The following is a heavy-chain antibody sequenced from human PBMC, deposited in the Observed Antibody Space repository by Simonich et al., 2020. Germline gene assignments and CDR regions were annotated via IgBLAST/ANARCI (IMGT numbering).Heavy chain of an antibody. CDR1: GYTLTELS. D-gene: IGHD5-12*01. V-gene: IGHV1-24*01. Sequence: VHGGAEVKKPGASVKVSCKVSGYTLTELSMHWVRQAPAKGLEWMGGFDPEDGETIYAQKFQGRVTMTEDTSTDTAYMELSSLRSEDTAVYYCATGNLPTTQGGVFDYWGQGTLVTVSS. CDR2: FDPEDGET. J-gene: IGHJ4*02. CDR3: ATGNLPTTQGGVFDY.